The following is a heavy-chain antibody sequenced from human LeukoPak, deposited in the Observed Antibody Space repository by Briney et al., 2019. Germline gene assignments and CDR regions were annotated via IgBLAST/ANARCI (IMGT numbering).Heavy chain of an antibody. Sequence: GGSLRLSCAASGFTFNSFAMSWVRQAPGKGLEWVSGISSSGESTYYVDSVKGRFTISRDNSKNTLYLRMSSLGAEDTALYYCAKHRRDLLSYSLFDYWGQGSLVTVSS. CDR2: ISSSGEST. V-gene: IGHV3-23*01. CDR1: GFTFNSFA. J-gene: IGHJ4*02. CDR3: AKHRRDLLSYSLFDY. D-gene: IGHD1-26*01.